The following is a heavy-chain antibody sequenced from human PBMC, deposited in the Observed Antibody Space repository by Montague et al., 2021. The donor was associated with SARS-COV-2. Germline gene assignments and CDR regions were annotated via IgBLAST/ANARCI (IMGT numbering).Heavy chain of an antibody. Sequence: SLRLFCAASGFTFHDYAMHWVRQTPGKGLEWVSGISWNSDRKDYADSVKGRFTISRDNAKNVLYLQMNSLRREDTAWYYCAKDTSSWIRELPDYWGQGTLVTVSS. D-gene: IGHD5-12*01. CDR1: GFTFHDYA. J-gene: IGHJ4*02. CDR2: ISWNSDRK. CDR3: AKDTSSWIRELPDY. V-gene: IGHV3-9*01.